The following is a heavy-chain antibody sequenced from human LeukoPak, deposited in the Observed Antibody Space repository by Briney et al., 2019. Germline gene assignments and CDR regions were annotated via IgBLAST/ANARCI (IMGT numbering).Heavy chain of an antibody. J-gene: IGHJ4*02. CDR3: ARDSSGYQ. Sequence: GGSLRLSCAASGFTFSTDWMSWVRQAPGKGLERVANIKEDGSEKYNGDSVKGRFTISRDNAKNSLYLQMNSLRAEDTAVYYCARDSSGYQWGQGTLVTVSS. V-gene: IGHV3-7*01. CDR2: IKEDGSEK. D-gene: IGHD3-22*01. CDR1: GFTFSTDW.